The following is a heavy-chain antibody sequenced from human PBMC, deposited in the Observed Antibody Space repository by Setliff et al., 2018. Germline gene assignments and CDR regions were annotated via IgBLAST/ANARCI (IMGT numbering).Heavy chain of an antibody. CDR2: INPISGAT. V-gene: IGHV1-2*06. J-gene: IGHJ5*01. D-gene: IGHD4-17*01. CDR1: GYTFTDYY. CDR3: ARSVHGDYVRLRQNNWPDP. Sequence: GASVKVSCKASGYTFTDYYIYWVRQAPGQGLQWMGRINPISGATDYAQKFQGRVTMTRDTSITTAYMELSSLRSDDTAMYYCARSVHGDYVRLRQNNWPDPWGQGTLGTSPQ.